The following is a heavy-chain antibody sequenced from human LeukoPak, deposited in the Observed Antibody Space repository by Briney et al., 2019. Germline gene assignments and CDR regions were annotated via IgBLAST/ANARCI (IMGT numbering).Heavy chain of an antibody. V-gene: IGHV3-23*01. D-gene: IGHD3-10*01. J-gene: IGHJ5*02. Sequence: GGSLRLSCAASGFTFSSYAMSWVRQAPGKGLEWVSSISSSGGNTYYADSVKGRFTISRDNSKNTLYLQMSSLRAEDTAIYSCARDIRGSGNYGWFDPWGQGTLVTVSS. CDR1: GFTFSSYA. CDR2: ISSSGGNT. CDR3: ARDIRGSGNYGWFDP.